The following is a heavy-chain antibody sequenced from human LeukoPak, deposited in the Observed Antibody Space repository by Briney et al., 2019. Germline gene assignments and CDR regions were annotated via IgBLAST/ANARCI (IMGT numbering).Heavy chain of an antibody. D-gene: IGHD2-2*01. J-gene: IGHJ5*02. CDR2: FSAYNGNT. Sequence: GASVKVSCKPSGYTFTSYGISWVRQAPGQGLEGMGWFSAYNGNTKYAQKLQGRVNMTTHKSTSTAYMELRSLRSDDTAVYYCSRDAPQTSGYLSWGQGTLVTVSS. CDR3: SRDAPQTSGYLS. CDR1: GYTFTSYG. V-gene: IGHV1-18*01.